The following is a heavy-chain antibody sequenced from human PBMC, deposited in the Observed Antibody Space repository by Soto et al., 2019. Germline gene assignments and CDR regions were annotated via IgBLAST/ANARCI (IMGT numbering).Heavy chain of an antibody. J-gene: IGHJ4*02. Sequence: QVQLVESGGGLVKPGGSLRLSCAASGFTFSDYYMSWIRQAPGKGPEWVSYISSSGSTIYYADSVKGRFTISKDNAENSMYLQMNSRRAEDTAVYYFARDDLIMGGLGYWGQGTLVTVSS. CDR1: GFTFSDYY. CDR3: ARDDLIMGGLGY. V-gene: IGHV3-11*01. CDR2: ISSSGSTI. D-gene: IGHD3-16*01.